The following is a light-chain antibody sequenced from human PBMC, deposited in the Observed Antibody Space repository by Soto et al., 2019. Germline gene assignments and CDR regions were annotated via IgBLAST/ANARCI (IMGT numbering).Light chain of an antibody. J-gene: IGKJ4*01. CDR3: QQANSFPGT. CDR2: AAS. CDR1: QGISSL. V-gene: IGKV1-12*01. Sequence: DSQMTQSPSSVSASVGDRVTITCRASQGISSLLAWYQQKPGKAPKLLIYAASNLQSGVPSRFSGSGSGTDFTLTISSLQPEDLAPYFCQQANSFPGTFGGGTNVEIK.